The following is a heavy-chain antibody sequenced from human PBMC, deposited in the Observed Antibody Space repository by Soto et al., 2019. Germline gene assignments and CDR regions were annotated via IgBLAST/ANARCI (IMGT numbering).Heavy chain of an antibody. CDR2: IIPILGIA. CDR1: GGTFSSYT. CDR3: ARAVSSSGWFDP. Sequence: QVQLVQSGAEVKKPGSSVKVSCKASGGTFSSYTISWVRQVPGQGLEWMGRIIPILGIANYAQKFQGRVTITADKSTSTAYMELSSLRSEDTAVYYCARAVSSSGWFDPWGQGTLVTVSS. J-gene: IGHJ5*02. V-gene: IGHV1-69*02. D-gene: IGHD6-13*01.